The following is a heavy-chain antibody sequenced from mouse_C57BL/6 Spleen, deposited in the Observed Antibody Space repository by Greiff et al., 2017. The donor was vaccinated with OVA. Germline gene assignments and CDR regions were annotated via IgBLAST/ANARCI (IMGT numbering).Heavy chain of an antibody. D-gene: IGHD2-4*01. CDR1: GYTFTSYT. V-gene: IGHV1-4*01. CDR2: INPSSGYT. J-gene: IGHJ2*01. Sequence: QVQLQQSGAELARPGASVKMSCKASGYTFTSYTMHWVKQRPGQGLEWIGYINPSSGYTKYNQKFKDKATLTADKSSSTAYMQLSSLTSEDSAVYYCARGDYGQYYFDYGGQGTTLTVSS. CDR3: ARGDYGQYYFDY.